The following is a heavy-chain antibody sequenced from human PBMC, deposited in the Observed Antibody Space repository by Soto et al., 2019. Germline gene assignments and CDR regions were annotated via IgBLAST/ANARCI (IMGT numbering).Heavy chain of an antibody. Sequence: GESLKISCKGSGYSFTSYWIGWVRQMPGKGLEWMGIIYPGDPDTRYSPSFQGQVTISADKSISTAYLQWSSLKASDTAMYYCARTSASGKYYYGMDVWGQGTTVTV. CDR2: IYPGDPDT. J-gene: IGHJ6*02. D-gene: IGHD6-13*01. CDR1: GYSFTSYW. CDR3: ARTSASGKYYYGMDV. V-gene: IGHV5-51*01.